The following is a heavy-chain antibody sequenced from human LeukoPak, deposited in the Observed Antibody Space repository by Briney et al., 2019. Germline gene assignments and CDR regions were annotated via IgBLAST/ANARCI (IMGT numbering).Heavy chain of an antibody. D-gene: IGHD6-19*01. CDR2: INHSGST. J-gene: IGHJ4*02. CDR1: GGSFSGYY. V-gene: IGHV4-34*01. Sequence: SETLSLTCAVYGGSFSGYYWSWIRQPPGKGLEWIGEINHSGSTNYKPSLKSRVAISVDTSKNQFSLKLISVTAADTAVYCCARWSLSLAGPDYWGQGTLVTVSS. CDR3: ARWSLSLAGPDY.